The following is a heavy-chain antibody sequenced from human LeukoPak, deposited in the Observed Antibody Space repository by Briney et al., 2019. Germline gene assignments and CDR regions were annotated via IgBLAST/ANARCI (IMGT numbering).Heavy chain of an antibody. V-gene: IGHV1-2*02. CDR2: INPNSGGT. D-gene: IGHD3-22*01. CDR3: SRVSVGITMIVVARPWYFDL. Sequence: ASVKVSFTASGYTFTVYYMHWVRQAPGQGLGWMGWINPNSGGTNYAQKFQGRVTMTRDTAISTAYMELRMLRSDDTALYYCSRVSVGITMIVVARPWYFDLWGRGTLVTVPS. J-gene: IGHJ2*01. CDR1: GYTFTVYY.